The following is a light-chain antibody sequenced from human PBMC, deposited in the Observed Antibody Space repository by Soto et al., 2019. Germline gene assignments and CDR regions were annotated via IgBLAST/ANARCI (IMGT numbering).Light chain of an antibody. CDR2: SNN. V-gene: IGLV1-44*01. CDR3: AAWDDSLNGYV. J-gene: IGLJ1*01. CDR1: SSNIGSNT. Sequence: VLTQPPSASGTPGQRVTISCSGSSSNIGSNTVNWYQQLPGTAPKLLIYSNNQRPSGVPDRFSGSKSGTSASLAISGLQSEDEADYYCAAWDDSLNGYVFGTGTKVTV.